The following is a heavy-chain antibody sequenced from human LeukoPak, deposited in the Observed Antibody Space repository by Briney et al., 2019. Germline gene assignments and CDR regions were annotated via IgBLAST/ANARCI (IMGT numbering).Heavy chain of an antibody. D-gene: IGHD6-13*01. CDR3: ASAAGPFDY. V-gene: IGHV3-23*01. J-gene: IGHJ4*02. CDR2: IGGSRGNT. Sequence: PGGSLRLSCAASGFTFSNYAMSWVRQAPGKGLEWVSAIGGSRGNTYYADSVRGRFTISRDNSKNTLYLQMNNLRVEDTALYYCASAAGPFDYWGQGTLVTVSS. CDR1: GFTFSNYA.